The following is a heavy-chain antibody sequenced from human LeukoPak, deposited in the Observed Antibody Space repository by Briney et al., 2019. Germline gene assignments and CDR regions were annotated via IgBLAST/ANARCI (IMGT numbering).Heavy chain of an antibody. D-gene: IGHD1-26*01. CDR2: ISGRGGST. CDR1: GVTFSSDA. V-gene: IGHV3-23*01. Sequence: PGGALRLSCAASGVTFSSDAMSWGRQAPGKGLEWVSAISGRGGSTHYADSVKGRVTISRDNSKNTLYLQMNSLRDEDTDVYSCANAATWAEFYYYSMDVWGKGTTVTVSS. CDR3: ANAATWAEFYYYSMDV. J-gene: IGHJ6*03.